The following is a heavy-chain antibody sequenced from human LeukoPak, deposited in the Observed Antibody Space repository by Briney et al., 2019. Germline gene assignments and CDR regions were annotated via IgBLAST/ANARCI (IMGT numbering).Heavy chain of an antibody. D-gene: IGHD6-19*01. CDR2: MNPNSGNT. Sequence: ASVKVFCKASGYTFTSYDINWVRQATGQGLEWMGWMNPNSGNTGYAQKFQGRVTMTRNTSISTAYMELSSLRSEDTAVYYCARGTGIAVAGYYYYYYMDVWGKGTTVTISS. CDR1: GYTFTSYD. CDR3: ARGTGIAVAGYYYYYYMDV. J-gene: IGHJ6*03. V-gene: IGHV1-8*01.